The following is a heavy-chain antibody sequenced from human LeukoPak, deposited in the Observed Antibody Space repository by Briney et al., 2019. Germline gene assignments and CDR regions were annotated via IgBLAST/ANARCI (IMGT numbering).Heavy chain of an antibody. J-gene: IGHJ6*04. CDR1: GFTFSTCG. CDR2: ISSSGSTI. D-gene: IGHD3-10*02. V-gene: IGHV3-48*04. CDR3: AELGITMIGGV. Sequence: GGSLRLSCAASGFTFSTCGMHWVRQAPGKGLEWVSYISSSGSTIYYADSVKGRFTISRDNAKNSLYLQMNSLRAEDTAVYYCAELGITMIGGVWGKGTTVTISS.